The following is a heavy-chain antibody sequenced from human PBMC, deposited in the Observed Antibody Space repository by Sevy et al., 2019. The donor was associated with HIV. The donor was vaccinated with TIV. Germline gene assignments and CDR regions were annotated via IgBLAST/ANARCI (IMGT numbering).Heavy chain of an antibody. J-gene: IGHJ4*02. V-gene: IGHV4-59*01. D-gene: IGHD6-6*01. CDR2: FYYSGRT. Sequence: SETLSLTCTVSGDSISGYYWSWIRQPPGKGLEWIGYFYYSGRTNYSPSLKSRATLSVDTSKNQISLTLTSVTAADTAIYYCANGISARLDYWGQGTLVTVSS. CDR1: GDSISGYY. CDR3: ANGISARLDY.